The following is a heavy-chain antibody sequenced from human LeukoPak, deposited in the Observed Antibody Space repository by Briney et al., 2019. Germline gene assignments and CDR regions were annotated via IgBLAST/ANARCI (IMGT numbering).Heavy chain of an antibody. CDR3: AKGEERVRGVMNY. CDR1: GFTFSSYA. V-gene: IGHV3-23*01. J-gene: IGHJ4*02. D-gene: IGHD3-10*01. Sequence: PGGSLRLSCAASGFTFSSYAMSWVRQAPGRGLEWVSAISGSGFTTYYADSVKGRFTISRDNSKNTLYLQMNSLRAEDMAVYYCAKGEERVRGVMNYWGQGTLVTVSS. CDR2: ISGSGFTT.